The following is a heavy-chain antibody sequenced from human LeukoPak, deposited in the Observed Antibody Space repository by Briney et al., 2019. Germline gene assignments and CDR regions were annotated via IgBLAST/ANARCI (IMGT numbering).Heavy chain of an antibody. CDR2: IYPRDGNT. Sequence: ASVKVSCKASGYTFTSNYIHWVRQAPGQGLEWMGIIYPRDGNTSYAQKFQGRVTVTRDTSTSTVHMELSGLRSEDTAVYYCARDQEGFDYWGQGTLVTVSS. CDR1: GYTFTSNY. J-gene: IGHJ4*02. V-gene: IGHV1-46*01. CDR3: ARDQEGFDY.